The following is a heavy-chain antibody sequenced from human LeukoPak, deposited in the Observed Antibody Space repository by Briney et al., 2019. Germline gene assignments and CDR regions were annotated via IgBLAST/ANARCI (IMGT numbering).Heavy chain of an antibody. CDR1: GGSISSYY. CDR3: ARLGLDCSSTSCSFDP. Sequence: PSETLSLTCTVSGGSISSYYWSWIRQPPGKGLERIGYIYCSGSTNYNPSLKSRVTISVDTSKNQFSLKLSSVTAADTAVYYCARLGLDCSSTSCSFDPWGQGTLVTVSS. CDR2: IYCSGST. J-gene: IGHJ5*02. V-gene: IGHV4-59*08. D-gene: IGHD2-2*01.